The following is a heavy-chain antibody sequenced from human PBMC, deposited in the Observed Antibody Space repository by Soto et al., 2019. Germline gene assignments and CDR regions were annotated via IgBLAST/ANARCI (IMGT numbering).Heavy chain of an antibody. D-gene: IGHD3-10*01. Sequence: QVQLVQSGAEVKKPGASVKVSCKASGYTFTNDGISWVRQAAGQGLEWMVWISDYNGNTKYAQKLQGRVSMTTDTATSTAYMELRSLRVDDTDVYECARGVGSGSYYNQYNWFDPWGQGTLVTVSS. CDR3: ARGVGSGSYYNQYNWFDP. V-gene: IGHV1-18*01. CDR1: GYTFTNDG. J-gene: IGHJ5*02. CDR2: ISDYNGNT.